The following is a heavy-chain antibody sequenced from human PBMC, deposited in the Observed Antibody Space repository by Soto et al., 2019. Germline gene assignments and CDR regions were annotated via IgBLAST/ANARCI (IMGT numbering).Heavy chain of an antibody. CDR1: GGSISSGGYY. V-gene: IGHV4-31*03. Sequence: SETLSLTCTVSGGSISSGGYYWSWIRQHPGKGLEWIGYIYYSGSTYYNPSLKSRVTISVDTSKNQFSLKLSSVTAADTAVYYCAREVCGGDCYSGLRVDYWGQGTLVTVSS. D-gene: IGHD2-21*02. CDR3: AREVCGGDCYSGLRVDY. CDR2: IYYSGST. J-gene: IGHJ4*02.